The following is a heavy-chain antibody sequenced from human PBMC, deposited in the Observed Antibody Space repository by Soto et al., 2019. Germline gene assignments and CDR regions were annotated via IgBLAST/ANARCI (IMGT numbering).Heavy chain of an antibody. V-gene: IGHV4-39*01. Sequence: SETLSLACTVSGGSISSSRYYWGWIRQPPGKGLEWIGSIYYSGSTYYNPSLKSRVTISVDTSKNQFSLKLSSVTAADTAVYYCARYLVSHRNWFAPWGQGTLVTVSS. CDR3: ARYLVSHRNWFAP. CDR1: GGSISSSRYY. J-gene: IGHJ5*02. D-gene: IGHD2-8*02. CDR2: IYYSGST.